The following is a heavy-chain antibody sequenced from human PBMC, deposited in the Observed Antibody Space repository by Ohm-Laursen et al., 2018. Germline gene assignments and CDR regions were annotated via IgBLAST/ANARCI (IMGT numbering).Heavy chain of an antibody. CDR3: ASPTPYYYDSSGYLDAFDI. J-gene: IGHJ3*02. CDR2: ISYDGSNE. CDR1: GFTFSSYG. Sequence: SLRLSCASSGFTFSSYGMHWVRQAPGKGLDWVAVISYDGSNEYYADSVKGRFTISRDNSKNTLYLQMNSLRAEDTAVYYCASPTPYYYDSSGYLDAFDIWGQGTMVTVSS. D-gene: IGHD3-22*01. V-gene: IGHV3-30*03.